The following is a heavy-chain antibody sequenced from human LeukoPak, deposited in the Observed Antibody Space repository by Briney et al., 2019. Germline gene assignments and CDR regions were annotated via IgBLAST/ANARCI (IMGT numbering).Heavy chain of an antibody. CDR1: GFTFSNAW. CDR3: TTGPRSYYNAFDI. D-gene: IGHD1-26*01. V-gene: IGHV3-15*01. J-gene: IGHJ3*02. CDR2: IKSKTDGGTT. Sequence: GGSLRLSCAASGFTFSNAWMSWVRQAPGKGLEWVGRIKSKTDGGTTDYAAPVKGRFTISRDDSKNTLYLQMNSLKTEDTAVYYCTTGPRSYYNAFDIWGQGTMVTVSS.